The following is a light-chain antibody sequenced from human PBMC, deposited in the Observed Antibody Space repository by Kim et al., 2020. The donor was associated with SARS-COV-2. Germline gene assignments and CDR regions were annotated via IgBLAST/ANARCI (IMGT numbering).Light chain of an antibody. Sequence: ASVGDIVTITCRATHNIFTYLNWYQQKPGQAPKLLIYSASTLRGDVPSRFSGSGSGTDFTLTISSLQPEDFAIYYCQQTYTSPVSFGGGTKVDIK. CDR3: QQTYTSPVS. J-gene: IGKJ4*01. CDR2: SAS. V-gene: IGKV1-39*01. CDR1: HNIFTY.